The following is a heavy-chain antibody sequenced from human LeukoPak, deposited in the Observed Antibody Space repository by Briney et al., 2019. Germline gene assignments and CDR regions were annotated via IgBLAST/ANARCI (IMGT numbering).Heavy chain of an antibody. J-gene: IGHJ3*01. CDR2: IYYTGTT. CDR3: ARRWVYDKRAFDA. D-gene: IGHD3-16*01. Sequence: SETLSLTCTVSGGSISGTYYWSWIRQPPGKGLEWIGYIYYTGTTDSNPSLKSRVTISLDASKNQFSLNLSSVTAADTAVYYCARRWVYDKRAFDAWGQGTMVTVSS. V-gene: IGHV4-59*08. CDR1: GGSISGTYY.